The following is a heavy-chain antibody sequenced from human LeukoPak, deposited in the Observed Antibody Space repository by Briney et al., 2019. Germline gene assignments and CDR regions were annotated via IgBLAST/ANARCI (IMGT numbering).Heavy chain of an antibody. CDR2: IYYSGST. J-gene: IGHJ4*02. D-gene: IGHD2-8*01. V-gene: IGHV4-31*03. Sequence: PSQTLSLTCTVSGGSISSGGYYWSWIRQHPGKGLEWIGYIYYSGSTYYNPSLKSRVTISVDTSKNQFSQKLSSVTAADTAVYYCARVKPYYCTNGVCYTPFDYWGQGTLVTVSS. CDR3: ARVKPYYCTNGVCYTPFDY. CDR1: GGSISSGGYY.